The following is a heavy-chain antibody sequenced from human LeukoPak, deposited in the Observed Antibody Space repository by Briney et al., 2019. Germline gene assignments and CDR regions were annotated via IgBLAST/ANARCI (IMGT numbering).Heavy chain of an antibody. CDR3: AREMRYDFWSGYYTGGDYGMDV. CDR1: GYTFTSYD. J-gene: IGHJ6*02. V-gene: IGHV1-8*01. D-gene: IGHD3-3*01. Sequence: ASAKVSCKASGYTFTSYDINWVRQATGQGLEWMGWMNPNSGNTGYAQKFQGRVTMTRNTSISTAYMELSSLRSEDTAVYYCAREMRYDFWSGYYTGGDYGMDVWGQGTTVTVSS. CDR2: MNPNSGNT.